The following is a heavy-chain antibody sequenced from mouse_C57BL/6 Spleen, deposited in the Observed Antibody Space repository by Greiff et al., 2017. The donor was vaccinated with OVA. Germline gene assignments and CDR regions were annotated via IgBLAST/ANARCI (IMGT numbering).Heavy chain of an antibody. V-gene: IGHV5-4*01. CDR3: AREGGMASWFAY. D-gene: IGHD2-10*02. Sequence: EVQGVESGGGLVKPGGSLKLSCAASGFTFSSYAMSWVRQTPEKRLEWVATISDGGSYTYYPDNVKGRFTISRDNAKNNLYLQMSHLKSEDTAMYYCAREGGMASWFAYWGQGTLVTVSA. CDR1: GFTFSSYA. J-gene: IGHJ3*01. CDR2: ISDGGSYT.